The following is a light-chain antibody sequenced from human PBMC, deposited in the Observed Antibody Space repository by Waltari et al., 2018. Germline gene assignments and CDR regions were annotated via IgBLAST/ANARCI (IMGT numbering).Light chain of an antibody. J-gene: IGKJ4*01. CDR3: QQYEDWPRHS. V-gene: IGKV3-15*01. Sequence: EIVVTQSPATLSVSPGERVTLSCRASQNVGTSLAWYQQKPGQTPRLLIFGAYSRASGVPARFSVSGSGTAFTLAISSLQSEDFAVYYCQQYEDWPRHSFGGGTKVQIE. CDR2: GAY. CDR1: QNVGTS.